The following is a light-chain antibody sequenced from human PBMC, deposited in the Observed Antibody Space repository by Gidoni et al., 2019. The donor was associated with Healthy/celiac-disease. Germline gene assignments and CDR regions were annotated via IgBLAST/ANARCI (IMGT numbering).Light chain of an antibody. CDR1: QSVSSSY. V-gene: IGKV3-20*01. J-gene: IGKJ2*01. CDR3: QQYGSSPA. CDR2: GAS. Sequence: EIVLTQSPATLSLSPGARATLSCRASQSVSSSYLAWYQQKPGQAPRLLIYGASSRATGIPDRFSGSGSGTDFTLTISRLEPEDFAVYYCQQYGSSPAFGQXTKLEIK.